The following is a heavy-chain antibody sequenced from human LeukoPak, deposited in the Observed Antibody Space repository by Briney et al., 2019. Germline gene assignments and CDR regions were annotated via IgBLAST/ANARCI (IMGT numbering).Heavy chain of an antibody. CDR3: ARQPKSCAPGIFITGKACWFDT. Sequence: SETPSLTCSVSDGSISSGYYYWAWIRQAPGKGPERLGSVYYSGTTYPNPSLQSRVTISVDTSKNQFSLKLSSVTAADTAVYYCARQPKSCAPGIFITGKACWFDTWGQGTLVTVSP. V-gene: IGHV4-39*01. D-gene: IGHD3-10*01. CDR1: DGSISSGYYY. J-gene: IGHJ5*02. CDR2: VYYSGTT.